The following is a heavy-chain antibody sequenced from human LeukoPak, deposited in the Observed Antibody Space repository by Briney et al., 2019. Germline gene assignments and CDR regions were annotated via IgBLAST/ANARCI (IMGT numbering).Heavy chain of an antibody. CDR1: GGSFSGYY. V-gene: IGHV4-59*01. Sequence: SETLSLTCAVYGGSFSGYYWSWIRQPPGKGLEWIGYIYYSGSTNYNPSLKSRVTISVDTSKNQFSLKLSSVTAADTAVYYCARVDTAMFPFYYFDYWGQGTLVTVSS. D-gene: IGHD5-18*01. J-gene: IGHJ4*02. CDR2: IYYSGST. CDR3: ARVDTAMFPFYYFDY.